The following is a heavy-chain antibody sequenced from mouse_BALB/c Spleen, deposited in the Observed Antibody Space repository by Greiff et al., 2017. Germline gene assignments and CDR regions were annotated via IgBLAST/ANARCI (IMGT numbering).Heavy chain of an antibody. D-gene: IGHD2-3*01. V-gene: IGHV2-9*02. J-gene: IGHJ1*01. CDR2: IWAGGST. CDR3: AREEVYDGYIRYFDV. Sequence: VQLQQSGPGLVAPSQSLSITCTVSGFSLTSYGVHWVRQPPGKGLEWLGVIWAGGSTNYNSALMSRLSISKDNSKSQVFLKMNSLQTDDTAMYYCAREEVYDGYIRYFDVWGAGTTVTVSS. CDR1: GFSLTSYG.